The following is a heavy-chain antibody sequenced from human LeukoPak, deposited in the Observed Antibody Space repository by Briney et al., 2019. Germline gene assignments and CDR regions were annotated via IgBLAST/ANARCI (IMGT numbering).Heavy chain of an antibody. D-gene: IGHD6-13*01. CDR3: ARDVLGSSWYSVYFDY. J-gene: IGHJ4*02. CDR2: IYYSGST. CDR1: GGSISSSSYY. V-gene: IGHV4-39*07. Sequence: PSETLSLTCTVSGGSISSSSYYWGWIRQPPGKGLEYIGSIYYSGSTYYNPSLKSRVTISVETSKNQFSLKLSSVTAADTAVYYCARDVLGSSWYSVYFDYWGQGTLVTVSS.